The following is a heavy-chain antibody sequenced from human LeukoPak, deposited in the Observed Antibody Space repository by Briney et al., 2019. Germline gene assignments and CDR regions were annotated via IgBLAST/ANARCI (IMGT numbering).Heavy chain of an antibody. CDR3: PSVGSYCGGDCQQSRDY. D-gene: IGHD2-21*02. V-gene: IGHV3-30-3*01. CDR1: GFTFSSYA. CDR2: ISYDGSNK. J-gene: IGHJ4*02. Sequence: GGSLRLSCAASGFTFSSYAMHWVRLAPGKGLEWVAVISYDGSNKYYADSVKGRFTISRDNSKNTLYLQMNSLRAEDTAVYYCPSVGSYCGGDCQQSRDYWGQGTLVTVSS.